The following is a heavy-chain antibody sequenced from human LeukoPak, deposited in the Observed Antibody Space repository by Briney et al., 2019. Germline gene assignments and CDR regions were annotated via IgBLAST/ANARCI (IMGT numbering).Heavy chain of an antibody. Sequence: GGSLRLSCAASGFTFSIYAMSWVRQAPGKGLEWVSAITGSGGSTCYADSVKGRFTISRDNSKNTLYLQMNSLRAEDTAVYYCAKSRYSSSWYEAVDFWGQGTLVTVSS. V-gene: IGHV3-23*01. CDR3: AKSRYSSSWYEAVDF. CDR2: ITGSGGST. J-gene: IGHJ4*02. D-gene: IGHD6-13*01. CDR1: GFTFSIYA.